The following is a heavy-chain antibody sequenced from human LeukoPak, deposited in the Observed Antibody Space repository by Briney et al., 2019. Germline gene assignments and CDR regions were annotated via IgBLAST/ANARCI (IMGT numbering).Heavy chain of an antibody. V-gene: IGHV4-4*07. J-gene: IGHJ4*02. CDR1: GGSISSYY. CDR3: ARTPPMAHYFDY. CDR2: IDTSGNT. Sequence: SETLSLTCTVSGGSISSYYWSWIRQPAGKGLEWIGRIDTSGNTNYKPSLKSRVTMSVDTSKNQFSLKLSSVTAADTAVYYCARTPPMAHYFDYWGQGTLVTVSS. D-gene: IGHD3-10*01.